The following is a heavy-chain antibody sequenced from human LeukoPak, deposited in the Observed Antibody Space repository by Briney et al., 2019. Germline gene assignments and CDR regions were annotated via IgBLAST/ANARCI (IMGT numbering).Heavy chain of an antibody. J-gene: IGHJ4*02. CDR2: ISYDGSNK. D-gene: IGHD6-25*01. CDR1: GFTFSSYA. Sequence: PGGSLRLSCAASGFTFSSYAMHWVRQAPGKGLEWVAVISYDGSNKYYADSVKGRFTISRDNSKNTLYLQMNSLRAEDTAVYYCARRLALDYWGRGTLVTVSS. V-gene: IGHV3-30-3*01. CDR3: ARRLALDY.